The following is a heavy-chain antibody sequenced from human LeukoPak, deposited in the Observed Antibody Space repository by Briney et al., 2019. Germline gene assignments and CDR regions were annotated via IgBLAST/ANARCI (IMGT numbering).Heavy chain of an antibody. Sequence: RASVKVSCKASGYTFTSYYMHWVRQAPGQGLEWMGVINPSGGSTSYAQKFQGRVTISVDTSKNQFSLKLSSVTAADTAVYYCARAFGGGSSLPYFDYWGQGTLVTVSS. J-gene: IGHJ4*02. D-gene: IGHD6-13*01. CDR3: ARAFGGGSSLPYFDY. CDR2: INPSGGST. V-gene: IGHV1-46*01. CDR1: GYTFTSYY.